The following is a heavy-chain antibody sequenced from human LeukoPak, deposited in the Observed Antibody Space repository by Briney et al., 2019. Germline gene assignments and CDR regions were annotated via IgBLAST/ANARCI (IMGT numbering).Heavy chain of an antibody. J-gene: IGHJ4*02. CDR2: IQQDGSEK. Sequence: GGSLRLSCAASGFTFSNAWMIWVRQAPGKGLEWVANIQQDGSEKYYVDSVKGRFTISRDNAKNSLYLQMNSLRAEDTAVYYCARNPPRYFNWGQGTLVTVSS. CDR3: ARNPPRYFN. D-gene: IGHD1-26*01. V-gene: IGHV3-7*05. CDR1: GFTFSNAW.